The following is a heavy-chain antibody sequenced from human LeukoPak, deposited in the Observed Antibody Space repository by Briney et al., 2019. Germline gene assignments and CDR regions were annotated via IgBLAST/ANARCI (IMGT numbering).Heavy chain of an antibody. D-gene: IGHD2-15*01. Sequence: GGSLRLSCAASGFTFSRYAMSWVRQAPGKGLERGSAISGSGGRTYYADSVKGGLTISRDNSKNTLYLQMNSLIAKNTAIYYCAKEPPYYCSGGSCYVYYGMDVWGQGTTVTVSS. CDR3: AKEPPYYCSGGSCYVYYGMDV. J-gene: IGHJ6*02. CDR1: GFTFSRYA. CDR2: ISGSGGRT. V-gene: IGHV3-23*01.